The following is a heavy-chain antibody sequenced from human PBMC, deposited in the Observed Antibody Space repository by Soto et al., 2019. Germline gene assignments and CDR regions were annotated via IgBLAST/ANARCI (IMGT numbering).Heavy chain of an antibody. CDR2: VYPRASDT. D-gene: IGHD5-18*01. V-gene: IGHV5-51*01. Sequence: GDPPTICGQAAGYLSSDFWIAWVRPLPGKGLEWMGFVYPRASDTRYSPAFQGHVTILADRSTGTVLLQWRSLKASDTALYYGTRTPLNGYSFHFNPWGHGPRVTVSS. CDR1: GYLSSDFW. J-gene: IGHJ5*02. CDR3: TRTPLNGYSFHFNP.